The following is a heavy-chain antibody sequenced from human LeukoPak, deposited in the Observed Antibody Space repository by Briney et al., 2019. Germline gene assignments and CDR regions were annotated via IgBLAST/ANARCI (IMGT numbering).Heavy chain of an antibody. J-gene: IGHJ4*02. V-gene: IGHV1-2*06. CDR1: GYTFTNFY. CDR2: INPNSGGT. Sequence: GASVKVSCKASGYTFTNFYMHWVRQAPGQGLEWMGRINPNSGGTNYAQKFQGRVTMTRDTSISTAYMELSRLRSDDTAVYYCARGGDYGDYALFFDYWGQGTLVTVSS. D-gene: IGHD4-17*01. CDR3: ARGGDYGDYALFFDY.